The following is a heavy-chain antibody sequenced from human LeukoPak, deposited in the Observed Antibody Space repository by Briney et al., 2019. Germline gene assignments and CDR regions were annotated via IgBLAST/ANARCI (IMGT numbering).Heavy chain of an antibody. CDR1: GFTFAGYA. V-gene: IGHV3-23*01. J-gene: IGHJ4*02. D-gene: IGHD3-22*01. CDR3: AINYYDSSGYFDY. CDR2: ISSSGGST. Sequence: GGSLRLSCAASGFTFAGYAINWVRQSPGKGLEWVSGISSSGGSTYYADSVKVRFTISRDNYKNTLYLQMNSLRAEDTAVYYCAINYYDSSGYFDYWGQGTLVTVSS.